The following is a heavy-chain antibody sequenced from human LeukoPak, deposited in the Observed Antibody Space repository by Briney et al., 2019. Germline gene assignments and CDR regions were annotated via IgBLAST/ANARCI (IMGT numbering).Heavy chain of an antibody. CDR1: GGSFSGYY. Sequence: PSETLSLTCAVYGGSFSGYYWSWIRQPPGKGLEWIGEINHSGSTNYNPFLKSRVTISVDTSKNQFSLKLSSVTAADTAVYCCARGEPTIVVVPAAISGNFDYWGQGTLVTVSS. D-gene: IGHD2-2*01. CDR3: ARGEPTIVVVPAAISGNFDY. J-gene: IGHJ4*02. CDR2: INHSGST. V-gene: IGHV4-34*01.